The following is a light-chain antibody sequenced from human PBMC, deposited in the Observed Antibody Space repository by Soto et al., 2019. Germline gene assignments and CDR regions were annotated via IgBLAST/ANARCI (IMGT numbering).Light chain of an antibody. CDR3: CSYTSSSTWV. V-gene: IGLV2-14*03. CDR1: SSDVGGYNY. CDR2: NVS. Sequence: QSALTQTASVSGSPGQSITISCTGTSSDVGGYNYVSWYQQHPGKAPRLIIYNVSNRPSGVSIRFSGSKSGSTASLTVSGLQAGDEATYYCCSYTSSSTWVFGGGTKLTVL. J-gene: IGLJ3*02.